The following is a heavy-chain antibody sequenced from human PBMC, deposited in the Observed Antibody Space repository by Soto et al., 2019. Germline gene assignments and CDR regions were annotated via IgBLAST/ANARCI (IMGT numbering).Heavy chain of an antibody. Sequence: PSETLSLTCTVSGGSISSNNYYWGWIRQPPGKGLEWIGSIYYSGNTYCNPSLKSRVTISVDTSKSQFSLKLSSVTAADTAVYYCARYYYGSRSYYNNWFDPWGQGTLVTVSS. D-gene: IGHD3-10*01. CDR1: GGSISSNNYY. CDR2: IYYSGNT. CDR3: ARYYYGSRSYYNNWFDP. V-gene: IGHV4-39*01. J-gene: IGHJ5*02.